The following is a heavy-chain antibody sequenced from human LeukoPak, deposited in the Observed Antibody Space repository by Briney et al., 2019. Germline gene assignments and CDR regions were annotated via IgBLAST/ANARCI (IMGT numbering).Heavy chain of an antibody. Sequence: GASVKVSCKASGYTFTCYYMHWVRQAPGQGLEWMGWIYPNSGGTNYAQKFQGRVTVTRDTSISTAYMELSRLRSDDTAVYYCAREAYDSGNFRTDYYYMDVWGIGTTVTVSS. J-gene: IGHJ6*03. V-gene: IGHV1-2*02. D-gene: IGHD3-10*01. CDR3: AREAYDSGNFRTDYYYMDV. CDR1: GYTFTCYY. CDR2: IYPNSGGT.